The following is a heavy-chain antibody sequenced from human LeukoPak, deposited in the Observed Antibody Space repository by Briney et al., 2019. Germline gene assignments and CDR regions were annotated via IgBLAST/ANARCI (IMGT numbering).Heavy chain of an antibody. Sequence: GGSLRLSCAASGFTFSSYSMNWVRQAPGKGLVWVSRIKSDGTSINYADSVKGRFTISRDNTKNMEYLQMNSLTAEDTAVYYCARGMFGGYCTDYWGQGTLVTVSS. J-gene: IGHJ4*02. D-gene: IGHD3-3*01. CDR2: IKSDGTSI. CDR3: ARGMFGGYCTDY. CDR1: GFTFSSYS. V-gene: IGHV3-74*01.